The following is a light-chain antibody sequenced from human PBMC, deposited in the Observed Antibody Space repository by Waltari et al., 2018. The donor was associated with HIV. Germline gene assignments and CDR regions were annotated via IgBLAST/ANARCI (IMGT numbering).Light chain of an antibody. CDR3: QQYNSYWT. CDR1: QSIGSW. V-gene: IGKV1-5*03. Sequence: DIQMTQSPSTLSASEGDRVTLPCRASQSIGSWLACYQQKSGKAPKLLIYKASSLESVVPSRFSGSGSGTEFTLTISSLQPDDFATYYCQQYNSYWTFGQGTKVEIK. CDR2: KAS. J-gene: IGKJ1*01.